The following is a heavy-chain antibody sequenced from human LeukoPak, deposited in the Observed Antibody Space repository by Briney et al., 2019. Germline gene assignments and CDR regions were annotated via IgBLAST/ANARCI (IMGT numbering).Heavy chain of an antibody. CDR2: INSNSGGT. CDR3: ARDLARRYYYYYMDV. Sequence: ASVKVSCKASGYTFTGYYMHWVRQAPGQGLEWMGRINSNSGGTNYAQKFQGRVTMTRDTSISTAYMELSRLRSDDTAVYYCARDLARRYYYYYMDVWGKGTTVTVSS. V-gene: IGHV1-2*06. D-gene: IGHD3-3*02. J-gene: IGHJ6*03. CDR1: GYTFTGYY.